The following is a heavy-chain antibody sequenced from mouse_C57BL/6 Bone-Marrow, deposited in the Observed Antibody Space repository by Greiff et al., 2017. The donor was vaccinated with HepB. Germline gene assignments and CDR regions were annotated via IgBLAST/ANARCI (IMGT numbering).Heavy chain of an antibody. CDR1: GYSITSGYY. J-gene: IGHJ3*01. D-gene: IGHD1-1*01. Sequence: EVQLQQSGPGLVKPSQSLSLTCSVTGYSITSGYYWNWIRQFPGNKLEWMGYISYDGSNNYNPSLKNRISITRDTSKNQFFLKLNSVTTEDTATYYCARDRDGSSLFAYWGQGTLVTVSA. V-gene: IGHV3-6*01. CDR2: ISYDGSN. CDR3: ARDRDGSSLFAY.